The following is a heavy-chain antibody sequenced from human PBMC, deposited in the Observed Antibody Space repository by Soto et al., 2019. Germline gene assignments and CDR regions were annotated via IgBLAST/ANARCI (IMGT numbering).Heavy chain of an antibody. J-gene: IGHJ4*02. D-gene: IGHD6-13*01. CDR2: IYYSGST. CDR1: GGSVSSGSYY. V-gene: IGHV4-61*01. CDR3: ARVRAGQFDY. Sequence: QVQLQESGPGLVKPSETLSLTCTVSGGSVSSGSYYWSWIRQPPGKGLEWIGYIYYSGSTNYNPYLKSRVTISVDTSKNQFSLKLSSVTAADTAVYYCARVRAGQFDYWGQGTLVTVSS.